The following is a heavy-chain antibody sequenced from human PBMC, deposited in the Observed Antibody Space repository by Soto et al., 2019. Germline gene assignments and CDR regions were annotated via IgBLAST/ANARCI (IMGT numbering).Heavy chain of an antibody. CDR2: ISYDGSNK. V-gene: IGHV3-30*18. CDR1: GFTFSSYG. Sequence: GGSLRLSCAASGFTFSSYGMHRVRQAPGKRLEWVAVISYDGSNKYYAVSVKGRFTISRDNSKNTLYLQMNSLRAEDTAVYYCAKNPTEYYYYMDVWGKGTTVTVSS. CDR3: AKNPTEYYYYMDV. J-gene: IGHJ6*03.